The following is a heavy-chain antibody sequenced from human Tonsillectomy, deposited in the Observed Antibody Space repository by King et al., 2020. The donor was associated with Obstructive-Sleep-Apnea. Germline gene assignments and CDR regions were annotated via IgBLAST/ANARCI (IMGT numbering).Heavy chain of an antibody. V-gene: IGHV3-30*03. J-gene: IGHJ5*01. CDR1: GFTFSNYV. D-gene: IGHD3-10*01. Sequence: VQLVESGGGVVQPGRSLRLSCAAAGFTFSNYVMHWVLQAPGKGLEGVAVIFADGRDQYYGHSVEGRFTISSDNSNNTVYLQMDSLTAEDTAEYYCARDRGSGTAYYFDSWGQGTLVTVSS. CDR2: IFADGRDQ. CDR3: ARDRGSGTAYYFDS.